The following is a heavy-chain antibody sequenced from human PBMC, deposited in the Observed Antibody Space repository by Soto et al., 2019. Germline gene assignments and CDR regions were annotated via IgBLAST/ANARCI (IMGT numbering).Heavy chain of an antibody. CDR1: GYTFTSYD. D-gene: IGHD4-17*01. Sequence: QVQLVQSGAEVKKPGASVKVSCKASGYTFTSYDINWVRQATGQGLEWMGWMNPNSGNTGYAQKFQGRVTMTRNTSISTAYMGLSSLRSEDTAVYYCARGDDYGDSSRRYYYYYGMDVWGQWTTVTVSS. CDR3: ARGDDYGDSSRRYYYYYGMDV. J-gene: IGHJ6*02. CDR2: MNPNSGNT. V-gene: IGHV1-8*01.